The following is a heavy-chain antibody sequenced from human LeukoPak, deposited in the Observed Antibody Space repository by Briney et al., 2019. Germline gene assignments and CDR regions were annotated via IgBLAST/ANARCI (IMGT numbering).Heavy chain of an antibody. Sequence: PGRSLRLSCAASGFTFSSYAMHWVRQAPGKGLEWVAVISYDGSNKYYADSVKGRFTISRDNSKNTLYLQMNSLRAEDTAVYYCAREVWMVRGVKGWLDYWGQGTLVTVSS. CDR1: GFTFSSYA. CDR2: ISYDGSNK. D-gene: IGHD3-10*01. V-gene: IGHV3-30*04. CDR3: AREVWMVRGVKGWLDY. J-gene: IGHJ4*02.